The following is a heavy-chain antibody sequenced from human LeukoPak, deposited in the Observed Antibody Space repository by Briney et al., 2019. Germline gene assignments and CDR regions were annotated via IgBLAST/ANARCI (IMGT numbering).Heavy chain of an antibody. Sequence: GGSLRLSCAASGFTSSKYAMRWVRAAPGRGQQWVSSISGGGDSTYYADSLKGRFTISRDKSKNTLYLQMNSLRAEHTGVYFCATLYTNDAVGMEVWGKGATVTVSS. CDR1: GFTSSKYA. V-gene: IGHV3-23*01. J-gene: IGHJ6*03. CDR2: ISGGGDST. CDR3: ATLYTNDAVGMEV. D-gene: IGHD1-1*01.